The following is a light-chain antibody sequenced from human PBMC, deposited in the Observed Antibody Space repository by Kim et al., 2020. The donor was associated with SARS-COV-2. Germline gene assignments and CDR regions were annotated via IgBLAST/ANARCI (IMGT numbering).Light chain of an antibody. J-gene: IGKJ4*01. V-gene: IGKV3-11*01. Sequence: SFSPGERATLSCRASQSVSSYVAWYQQKPGQAPRLLIYDASNRATGIPARFSGSGSGTDFTLTISSLEPEDFAVYYCQQRSNWLTFGGGTKVDIK. CDR1: QSVSSY. CDR3: QQRSNWLT. CDR2: DAS.